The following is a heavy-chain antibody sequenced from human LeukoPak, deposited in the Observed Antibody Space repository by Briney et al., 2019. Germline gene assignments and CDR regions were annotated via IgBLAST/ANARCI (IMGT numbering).Heavy chain of an antibody. J-gene: IGHJ4*02. Sequence: GGSLRLSCAASGFTFSIYWMSWVRQAPGKGLEWVANIKQDGSEKYYVDSVKGRFTISRDNAKNSLYLQMNSLRAEDTAVYYCATGRQLGYWGQGTLVTVSS. CDR1: GFTFSIYW. CDR3: ATGRQLGY. V-gene: IGHV3-7*03. D-gene: IGHD1-26*01. CDR2: IKQDGSEK.